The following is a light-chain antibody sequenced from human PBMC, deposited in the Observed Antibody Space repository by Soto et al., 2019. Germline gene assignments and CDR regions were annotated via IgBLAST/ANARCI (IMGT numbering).Light chain of an antibody. CDR2: DAS. Sequence: EIVMTQSPATLSVSPGERATLFCRASQSVSSNLAWYQQKPGQAPRLLIYDASSRATGIPARFSGSGSGTDFTLTISSLQSEDFAVYYCQQYNKWPPRTFGQGTKVEMK. CDR3: QQYNKWPPRT. CDR1: QSVSSN. J-gene: IGKJ1*01. V-gene: IGKV3-15*01.